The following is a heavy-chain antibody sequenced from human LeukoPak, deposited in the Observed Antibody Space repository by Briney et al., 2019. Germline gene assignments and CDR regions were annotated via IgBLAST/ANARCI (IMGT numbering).Heavy chain of an antibody. CDR2: INHSGST. CDR3: ANSSGGY. V-gene: IGHV4-34*01. Sequence: KPSETLSLTCAVYGGSFSGYYWSWIRQPPGKGLEWIGEINHSGSTNYNPSLKSRVTISVDTSKNQFSLKLSSETAADTAVYYCANSSGGYWGQGTLVTVSS. D-gene: IGHD3-16*01. J-gene: IGHJ4*02. CDR1: GGSFSGYY.